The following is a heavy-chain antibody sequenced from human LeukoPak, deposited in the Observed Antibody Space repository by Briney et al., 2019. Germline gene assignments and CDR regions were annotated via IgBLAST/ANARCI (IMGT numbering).Heavy chain of an antibody. D-gene: IGHD2-21*02. Sequence: GGSLRLSCVASGFSLSDYSMTWIRQAPGKGLEWISSISSSSGLITYADSLRGRFTISRDNAKNSLYLHINTLRDEDTAVYYCAREETARYCDSWGQGTLVTVSS. CDR3: AREETARYCDS. J-gene: IGHJ4*03. CDR1: GFSLSDYS. CDR2: ISSSSGLI. V-gene: IGHV3-11*06.